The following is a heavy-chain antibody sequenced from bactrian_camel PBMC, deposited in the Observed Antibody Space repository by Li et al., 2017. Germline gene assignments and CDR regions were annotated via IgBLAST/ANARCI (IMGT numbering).Heavy chain of an antibody. CDR1: GSTSMYWW. CDR2: IYTSDRST. J-gene: IGHJ6*01. CDR3: VAQQSFGY. Sequence: HVQLVESGGGLVQPGGSLRLSCSAGGSTSMYWWMGWVRQTPGKGLEWVCSIYTSDRSTYYADSVKGRFTISRDNDKNTLYLQMNSLKPDDTAVYYCVAQQSFGYWGQGTQVTVS. V-gene: IGHV3S1*01.